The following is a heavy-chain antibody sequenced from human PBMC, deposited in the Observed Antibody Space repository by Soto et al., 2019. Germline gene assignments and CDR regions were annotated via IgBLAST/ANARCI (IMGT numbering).Heavy chain of an antibody. J-gene: IGHJ6*02. Sequence: SVKVSCKASGGTFSSYAISWVRQAPGQGLEWMGGIIPIFGTANYAQKFQGRVTITADESTSTAYMDLSSLRSEDTAVYYCARAHYDFWSGYHPSHYYGMDVRGQGTKVTVSS. CDR3: ARAHYDFWSGYHPSHYYGMDV. D-gene: IGHD3-3*01. CDR2: IIPIFGTA. CDR1: GGTFSSYA. V-gene: IGHV1-69*13.